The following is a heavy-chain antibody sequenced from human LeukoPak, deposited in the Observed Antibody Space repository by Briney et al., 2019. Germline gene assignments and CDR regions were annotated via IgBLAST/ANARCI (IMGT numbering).Heavy chain of an antibody. CDR3: ARDQWEVSYYFDY. D-gene: IGHD3-16*02. V-gene: IGHV3-30-3*01. CDR1: GFTFSSYA. Sequence: GGSLRLSCAASGFTFSSYAMHWVRRAPGKGLEWVAVISYDGSNKYYADSVKGRFTISRDNSKNTLYLQMNSLRAEDTAVYYCARDQWEVSYYFDYWGQGTLVTVSS. J-gene: IGHJ4*02. CDR2: ISYDGSNK.